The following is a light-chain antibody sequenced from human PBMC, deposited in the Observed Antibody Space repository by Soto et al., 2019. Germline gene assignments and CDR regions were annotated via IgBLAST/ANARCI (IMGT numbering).Light chain of an antibody. CDR2: AAS. J-gene: IGKJ1*01. CDR1: QSISSY. CDR3: QHSYSTPPP. V-gene: IGKV1-39*01. Sequence: DVEMTQSPYSLSASQGDRVTITCRASQSISSYLNWYQQKPGKAPKLLIYAASSLQSGVPSRFSGSGSGTDFTLTISSLQPEDFATYYCQHSYSTPPPFGQGAKVDI.